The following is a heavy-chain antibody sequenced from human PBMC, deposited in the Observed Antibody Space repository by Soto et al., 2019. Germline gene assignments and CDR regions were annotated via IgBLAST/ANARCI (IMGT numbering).Heavy chain of an antibody. CDR1: GFTFSSYA. D-gene: IGHD3-3*01. CDR2: ISGGSIST. Sequence: EVQLLESGGGLVQPGGSLRLSCAASGFTFSSYAMTWVRQAPGKGLEWVSAISGGSISTYYADSVKGRFTISRDNSKNTLFLQMNRLRAEDTAVYYCGKVLLFGFLEWPEEYYFAYWGQGTLVTVSS. J-gene: IGHJ4*02. CDR3: GKVLLFGFLEWPEEYYFAY. V-gene: IGHV3-23*01.